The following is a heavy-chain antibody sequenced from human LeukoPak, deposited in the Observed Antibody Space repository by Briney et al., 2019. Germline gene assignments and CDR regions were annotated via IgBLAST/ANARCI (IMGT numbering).Heavy chain of an antibody. CDR3: ARGRGYQLLY. Sequence: SETLSLTCAVYGGSFSGYYWSWIRQPPGKGLEWIGEINHSGSTNYNPSLKSRVTISVGTSKNQFSLKLSSVTAADTAVYYCARGRGYQLLYWGQGTLVTVSS. CDR1: GGSFSGYY. CDR2: INHSGST. J-gene: IGHJ4*02. V-gene: IGHV4-34*01. D-gene: IGHD2-2*01.